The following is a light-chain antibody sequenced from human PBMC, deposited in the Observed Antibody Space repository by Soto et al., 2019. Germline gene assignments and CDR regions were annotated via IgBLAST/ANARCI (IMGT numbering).Light chain of an antibody. V-gene: IGKV3-15*01. CDR3: QQYGSSPRT. CDR1: QSVSSN. CDR2: GAS. Sequence: EIVMTQSPATLSVSPGERATLSCRASQSVSSNLAWYQQKPGQAPRLLIYGASTRATGFPARFSGSGSGTDFTLTISRLEPEDFAVYYCQQYGSSPRTFGQGTKVDIK. J-gene: IGKJ1*01.